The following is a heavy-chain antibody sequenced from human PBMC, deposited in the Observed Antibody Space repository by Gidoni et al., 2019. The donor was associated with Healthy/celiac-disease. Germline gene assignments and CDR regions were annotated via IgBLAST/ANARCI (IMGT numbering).Heavy chain of an antibody. D-gene: IGHD5-12*01. J-gene: IGHJ6*01. CDR2: ISYDGSNK. CDR1: GFTFSSYG. Sequence: QVQLVESGGGVVQPGRSLRLSCAASGFTFSSYGMHWVRQAPGKGLEWVAVISYDGSNKYYADSVKGRFTISRDNSKNTLYLQMNSLRAEDTAVYYCAKDFRYSGYEDYYYYYGM. CDR3: AKDFRYSGYEDYYYYYGM. V-gene: IGHV3-30*18.